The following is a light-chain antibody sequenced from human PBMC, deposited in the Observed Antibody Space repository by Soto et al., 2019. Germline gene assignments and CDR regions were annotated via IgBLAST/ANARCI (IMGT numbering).Light chain of an antibody. CDR1: QSVSGW. CDR3: QHYNSYGT. V-gene: IGKV1-5*01. J-gene: IGKJ1*01. Sequence: DIQMTQSPSTLSASVGDTVTVTCRASQSVSGWLAWYQQKPGKAPKLLIYAASTLQSGVPPRFSGSGSGTEFTLTISSLQPDDFATYYCQHYNSYGTFGQGTKVDIK. CDR2: AAS.